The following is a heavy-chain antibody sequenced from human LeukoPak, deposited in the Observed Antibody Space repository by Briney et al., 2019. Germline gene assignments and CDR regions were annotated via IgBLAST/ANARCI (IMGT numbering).Heavy chain of an antibody. V-gene: IGHV1-8*03. CDR3: ARMFGGFSL. J-gene: IGHJ3*01. CDR2: MKPSSGNT. Sequence: ASVKVSCKASGYTFTSYDINWVRQAPGQGLEWMGWMKPSSGNTGYAQKFQGRLTITRVTSITTAYMELSGLRSEDTAVYYCARMFGGFSLWGQGTMVTVSS. D-gene: IGHD3-10*02. CDR1: GYTFTSYD.